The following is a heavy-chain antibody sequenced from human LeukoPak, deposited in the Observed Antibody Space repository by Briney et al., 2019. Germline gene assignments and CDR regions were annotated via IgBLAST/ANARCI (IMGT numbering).Heavy chain of an antibody. Sequence: SETLSLTCTVSGGSISSYYWSWIRQPPGKGLEWIGYIYYSGSTNYNPSLKSRVTISVDTSKNQFSLKLGSVTAADTAVYYCARASYYYDSSGYYHYGMDVWGQGTTVTVSS. CDR3: ARASYYYDSSGYYHYGMDV. D-gene: IGHD3-22*01. CDR1: GGSISSYY. CDR2: IYYSGST. J-gene: IGHJ6*02. V-gene: IGHV4-59*01.